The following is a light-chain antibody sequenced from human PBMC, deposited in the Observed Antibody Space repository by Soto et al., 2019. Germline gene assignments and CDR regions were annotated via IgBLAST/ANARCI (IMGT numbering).Light chain of an antibody. CDR1: QSVSDY. CDR2: DAS. CDR3: QQRSNWPLT. V-gene: IGKV3-11*01. J-gene: IGKJ4*01. Sequence: ETVLTQSPARLSLSPGERATLSCRAGQSVSDYLAWYQQKPGQPPRLLFFDASNRATGIPARFSGSGSGTDFTLTISSLEPEDFAVYYCQQRSNWPLTFGGGTKVDNK.